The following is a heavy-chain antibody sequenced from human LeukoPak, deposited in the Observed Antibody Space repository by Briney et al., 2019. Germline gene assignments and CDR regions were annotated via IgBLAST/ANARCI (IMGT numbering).Heavy chain of an antibody. J-gene: IGHJ4*02. Sequence: ASETLSLTCAVYGGSFSGYYWTWIRQSPGRGLEWIGEIYHSGGTDYNPSLESRVTISLDTSKNQFSLKLNSLTAADTAVYYCARGRVESRTKTLDSWGQGTLVTVSS. CDR2: IYHSGGT. CDR3: ARGRVESRTKTLDS. D-gene: IGHD2-15*01. V-gene: IGHV4-34*01. CDR1: GGSFSGYY.